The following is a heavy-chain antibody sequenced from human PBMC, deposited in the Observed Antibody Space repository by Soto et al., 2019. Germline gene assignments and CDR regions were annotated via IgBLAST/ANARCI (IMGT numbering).Heavy chain of an antibody. V-gene: IGHV4-39*01. J-gene: IGHJ4*03. CDR1: GDSMAISDFL. CDR3: ASTLYAHWAFAL. CDR2: IYKSGLA. D-gene: IGHD2-2*01. Sequence: PSETLSLTCTVSGDSMAISDFLWGWLRQPPGKGLEWIGGIYKSGLADYNPSLRRRASVSVDTSRNQLFLNLTSMTAADTAIYYCASTLYAHWAFALWGQGKLVTVSS.